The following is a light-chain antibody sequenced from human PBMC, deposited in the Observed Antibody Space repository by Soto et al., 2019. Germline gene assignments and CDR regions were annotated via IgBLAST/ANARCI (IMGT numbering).Light chain of an antibody. Sequence: EIVLTQSPVTLSLSPGERATLSCRASQSVSSYLAWYQQKPGQAPRLLIYDASNRATGIPARFSGSGSGTVFTLTISSLEPEDFAVYYCQQRSNWPPTFGQGTKVDIK. CDR3: QQRSNWPPT. J-gene: IGKJ1*01. CDR1: QSVSSY. V-gene: IGKV3-11*01. CDR2: DAS.